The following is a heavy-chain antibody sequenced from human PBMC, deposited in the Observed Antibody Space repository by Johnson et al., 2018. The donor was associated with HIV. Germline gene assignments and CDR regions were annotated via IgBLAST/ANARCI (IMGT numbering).Heavy chain of an antibody. CDR2: ILYDGSNK. J-gene: IGHJ3*02. Sequence: QVQLVESGGGVVQPGGSLRLSCAASGFTFSSYGMHWVRQAPGKGLEWVAFILYDGSNKYYADSVKGRFTISRDNPKNTLYLQMNSLRAEDTAMYYCAKGYYVDYGADAFNIWGQGTMVTVSS. D-gene: IGHD4-17*01. V-gene: IGHV3-30*02. CDR1: GFTFSSYG. CDR3: AKGYYVDYGADAFNI.